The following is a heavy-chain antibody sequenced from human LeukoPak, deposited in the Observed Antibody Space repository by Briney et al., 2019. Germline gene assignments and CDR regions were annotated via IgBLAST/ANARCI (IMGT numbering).Heavy chain of an antibody. CDR3: AKDPDSGYDFILFGFDY. D-gene: IGHD5-12*01. Sequence: SETLSLTCAVYGGSFSGYYWSWIRQPPGKGLEWIGEINHSGSTNYNPSLKSRVTISVDTSKNQFSLKLSSVTAADTAVYYCAKDPDSGYDFILFGFDYWGQGTLVTVSS. J-gene: IGHJ4*02. CDR2: INHSGST. CDR1: GGSFSGYY. V-gene: IGHV4-34*01.